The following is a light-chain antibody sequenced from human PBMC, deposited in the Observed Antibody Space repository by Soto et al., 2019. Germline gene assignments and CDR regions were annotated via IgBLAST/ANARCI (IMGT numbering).Light chain of an antibody. CDR3: QQVNAYPHS. CDR2: DAS. Sequence: AILLTQSPPSLSATVGDSATITCRASQGIARCLAWFQHTRGKTPKRLIYDASNLETGVTSRFSGSGSGTDLALNISSLQPEDFATYDCQQVNAYPHSFGQGTKLEIK. V-gene: IGKV1-13*02. CDR1: QGIARC. J-gene: IGKJ2*01.